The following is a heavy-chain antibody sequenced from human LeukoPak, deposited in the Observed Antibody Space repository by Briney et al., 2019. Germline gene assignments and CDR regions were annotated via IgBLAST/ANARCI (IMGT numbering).Heavy chain of an antibody. Sequence: PGGSLRLSCAASGFTFSSYSMNWVRQAPGKGLEWVSSITRSNYIYYADSVKGRFTISRDNAKDSLYLQMNSLRAEDTAVYYCARDAFSYYYYYMDVWGKGTTVTVSS. CDR3: ARDAFSYYYYYMDV. CDR1: GFTFSSYS. V-gene: IGHV3-21*01. J-gene: IGHJ6*03. CDR2: ITRSNYI.